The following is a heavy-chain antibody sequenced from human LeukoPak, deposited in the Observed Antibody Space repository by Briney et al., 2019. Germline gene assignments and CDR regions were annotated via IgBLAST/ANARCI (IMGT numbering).Heavy chain of an antibody. CDR3: ARANVRGTAPFNWFDP. D-gene: IGHD3-10*02. J-gene: IGHJ5*02. CDR1: GFTFSSYW. V-gene: IGHV3-7*01. Sequence: GGSLRLSCAASGFTFSSYWMSWVRQAPGKGLEWVANIKKDGSEKYYVDSVKGRFTISRDNAKNSLYLQMNSLRAEDTAVYYCARANVRGTAPFNWFDPWGQGTLVTVSS. CDR2: IKKDGSEK.